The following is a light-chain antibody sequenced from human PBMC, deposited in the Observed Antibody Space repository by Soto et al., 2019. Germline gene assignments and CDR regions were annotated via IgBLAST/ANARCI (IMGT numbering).Light chain of an antibody. J-gene: IGKJ1*01. CDR2: GAS. V-gene: IGKV3-20*01. Sequence: VVLTQSPGTLYLSPGARATLSCRASQNISSNYLAWYQQKPGQAPRLLIDGASSRATGIPDRFSGSGSGTDFTLTISRLEPEDSAVYYCQQYRAFGQGTKVEI. CDR3: QQYRA. CDR1: QNISSNY.